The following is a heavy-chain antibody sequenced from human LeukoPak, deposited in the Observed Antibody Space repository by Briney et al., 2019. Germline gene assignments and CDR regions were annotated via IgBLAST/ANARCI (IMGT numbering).Heavy chain of an antibody. CDR2: ISSSGSTI. Sequence: GGSLRLSCAASGFTFSSYEMNWVCQAPGKGLGWVSYISSSGSTIYYADSVKGRFTISRDNAKNSLYLQMNSLRAEDTAVYYCARDGQYNWNYVDAFDIWGQGTMVTVSS. J-gene: IGHJ3*02. V-gene: IGHV3-48*03. CDR1: GFTFSSYE. CDR3: ARDGQYNWNYVDAFDI. D-gene: IGHD1-7*01.